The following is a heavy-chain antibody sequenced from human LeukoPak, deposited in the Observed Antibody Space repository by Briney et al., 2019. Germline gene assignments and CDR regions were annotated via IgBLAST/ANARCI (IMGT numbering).Heavy chain of an antibody. Sequence: ASVKVSCKASGYTFTGYFMHWVRQAPGQGLEWMGWINPNSGGTNYAQKFQGRVTMTRDTSISTAYMELRRLRSDDTAVYYCARPYYYDSSGYYYLHAFDIWGQGTMVTVSS. V-gene: IGHV1-2*02. CDR1: GYTFTGYF. J-gene: IGHJ3*02. CDR2: INPNSGGT. D-gene: IGHD3-22*01. CDR3: ARPYYYDSSGYYYLHAFDI.